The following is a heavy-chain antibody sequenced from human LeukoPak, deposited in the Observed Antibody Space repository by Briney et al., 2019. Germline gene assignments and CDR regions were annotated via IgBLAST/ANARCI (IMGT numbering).Heavy chain of an antibody. V-gene: IGHV4-30-2*01. CDR2: IYHSGST. D-gene: IGHD2-21*02. CDR1: GGSISRGGYS. Sequence: PSQTLSLTCAVSGGSISRGGYSWSWIRQPPGKGLEWIGYIYHSGSTYYNPSLKSRVTISVDRSKNQFSLKLSSVTAADTAVYYCARGGDWWDFDYWGQGTLVTVSS. CDR3: ARGGDWWDFDY. J-gene: IGHJ4*02.